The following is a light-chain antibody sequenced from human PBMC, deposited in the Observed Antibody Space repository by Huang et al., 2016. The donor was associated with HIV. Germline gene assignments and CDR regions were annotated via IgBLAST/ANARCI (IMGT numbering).Light chain of an antibody. V-gene: IGKV2-29*02. Sequence: DIVMTQTPLSLSVTPGQPASISCNSSQSLLYTDGKTYLYWYLQKPGRSPQLLIYEVPCRFSVVPDRFSGGGSGTHFTLKIIRVEAEDVWVYYCMQGLHLPYTFGQGAKLEIK. CDR1: QSLLYTDGKTY. CDR2: EVP. CDR3: MQGLHLPYT. J-gene: IGKJ2*01.